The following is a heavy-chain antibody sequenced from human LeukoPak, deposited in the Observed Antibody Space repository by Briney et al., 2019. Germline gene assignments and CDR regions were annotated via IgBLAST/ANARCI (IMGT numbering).Heavy chain of an antibody. Sequence: RGESLKISCKGSGYSFTSYWIGWVRQMPGKGLEWMGIIYPGDSDTRYSPSFQGQVTISADKSISTSYLQWSSLKASDTAMYYWARKVVVSWFDPWGQGTLVTVSS. V-gene: IGHV5-51*01. D-gene: IGHD2-15*01. CDR3: ARKVVVSWFDP. CDR1: GYSFTSYW. J-gene: IGHJ5*02. CDR2: IYPGDSDT.